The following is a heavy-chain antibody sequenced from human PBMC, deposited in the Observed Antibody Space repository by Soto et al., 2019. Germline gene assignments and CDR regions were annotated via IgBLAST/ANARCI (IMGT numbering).Heavy chain of an antibody. CDR1: GGTFSSYA. D-gene: IGHD2-2*02. V-gene: IGHV1-69*13. Sequence: ASVKVSCKASGGTFSSYAISWVRQAPGQGLEWMGGIIPIFGTANYAQKFQGRVTITADESTSTAYMELSSLRSEDTAVYYCARERYCSSTSCYIREVLTPNYWYFDLWGRGTLVTSPQ. J-gene: IGHJ2*01. CDR3: ARERYCSSTSCYIREVLTPNYWYFDL. CDR2: IIPIFGTA.